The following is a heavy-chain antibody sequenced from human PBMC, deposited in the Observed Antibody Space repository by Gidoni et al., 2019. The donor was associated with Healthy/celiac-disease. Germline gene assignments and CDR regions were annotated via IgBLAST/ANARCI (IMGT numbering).Heavy chain of an antibody. CDR2: IIPIFGTA. CDR3: ARGPRNSYGYFGWFDP. CDR1: VGTFSSYA. V-gene: IGHV1-69*01. Sequence: QVQLVQSGAEVKKPGSSVTVSCKAYVGTFSSYAISWVRQAPGQGLEWMGGIIPIFGTANYAQKFQGRVTITADESTSTAYMELSSLRFEDTAVYYCARGPRNSYGYFGWFDPWGQGTLVTVSS. J-gene: IGHJ5*02. D-gene: IGHD5-18*01.